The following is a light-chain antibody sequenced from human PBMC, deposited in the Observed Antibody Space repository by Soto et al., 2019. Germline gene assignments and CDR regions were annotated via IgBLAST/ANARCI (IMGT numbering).Light chain of an antibody. J-gene: IGKJ1*01. CDR3: LQDYNYPRT. Sequence: IPLTQSPSALAAFVGGSVTITCRASQGIRNDLGWYQQKPGKAPKLLIYAASSLQSGVPSRFSGSGSGTDFTLTISSLQPEDFATYYCLQDYNYPRTFGQGTKVDI. CDR2: AAS. CDR1: QGIRND. V-gene: IGKV1-6*01.